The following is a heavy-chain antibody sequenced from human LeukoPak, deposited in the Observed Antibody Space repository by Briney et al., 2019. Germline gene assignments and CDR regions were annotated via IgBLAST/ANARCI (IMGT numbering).Heavy chain of an antibody. J-gene: IGHJ4*02. CDR1: GGSISSYY. Sequence: SETLSLTCTVSGGSISSYYWSWIRQPAGKGLEWIGRIYTSGSTNYNPSLRSRVTMSVDTSKNQFSLKLSSVTAADTAVYYCARGVCSGGSCYTYFDYWGQGTLVTVSS. CDR2: IYTSGST. CDR3: ARGVCSGGSCYTYFDY. D-gene: IGHD2-15*01. V-gene: IGHV4-4*07.